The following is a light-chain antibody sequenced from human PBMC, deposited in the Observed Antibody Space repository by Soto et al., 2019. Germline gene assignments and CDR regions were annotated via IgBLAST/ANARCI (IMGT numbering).Light chain of an antibody. CDR1: QSVSSN. V-gene: IGKV3-15*01. CDR2: GAS. J-gene: IGKJ1*01. Sequence: EIVMTQSPDPRSVSPGERATLSCRASQSVSSNLAWYQQKPGQAPRLLIYGASTRATGIPARFSGSGSGTEFTLTISSLQSEDFAVYYCQQYNNWPRTFGQGTKVDNK. CDR3: QQYNNWPRT.